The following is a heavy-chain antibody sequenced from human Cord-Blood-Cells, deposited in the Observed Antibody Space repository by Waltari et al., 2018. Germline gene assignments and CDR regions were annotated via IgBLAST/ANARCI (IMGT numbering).Heavy chain of an antibody. D-gene: IGHD6-6*01. CDR2: TNPNKGGT. V-gene: IGHV1-2*02. J-gene: IGHJ4*02. CDR1: GYTFTGYY. CDR3: AGVGVSGSSVDY. Sequence: QVQLVQSGAEVKKPGASVKVSCKASGYTFTGYYMHWVRQAPGQGRECRGWTNPNKGGTNYAQRVQCRVTMTRDTSTSTAYRGLSRRRSDDTAVYYCAGVGVSGSSVDYWGQGTLVTVSS.